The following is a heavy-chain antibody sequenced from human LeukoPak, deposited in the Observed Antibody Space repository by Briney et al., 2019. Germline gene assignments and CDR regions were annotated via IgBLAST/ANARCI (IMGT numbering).Heavy chain of an antibody. D-gene: IGHD5-18*01. CDR1: RYTFTSYY. J-gene: IGHJ6*03. V-gene: IGHV1-46*01. CDR2: INPSGGST. Sequence: GASVNVSCKASRYTFTSYYMHWVRQAPGQELEWMGIINPSGGSTDYAQKCQGRVTITRDTSPRTVYMALMSLIYNDTHLYYGPSSSSYGPRPVYYYYYMDGWGKGTTVTISS. CDR3: PSSSSYGPRPVYYYYYMDG.